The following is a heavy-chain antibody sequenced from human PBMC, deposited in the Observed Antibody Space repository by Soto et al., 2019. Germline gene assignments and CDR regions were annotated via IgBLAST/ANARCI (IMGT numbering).Heavy chain of an antibody. V-gene: IGHV5-10-1*01. Sequence: PVASLKISCKGSGYSFTSYWISWVRQMPGKGLEWMGRIDPSDSYTNYSPSFQGHVTIAADKSISTAYLQCSSLKASDTAMYYCARQVDCSSTSCYYCFGRWEQRTLVTV. CDR2: IDPSDSYT. CDR1: GYSFTSYW. CDR3: ARQVDCSSTSCYYCFGR. D-gene: IGHD2-2*01. J-gene: IGHJ5*02.